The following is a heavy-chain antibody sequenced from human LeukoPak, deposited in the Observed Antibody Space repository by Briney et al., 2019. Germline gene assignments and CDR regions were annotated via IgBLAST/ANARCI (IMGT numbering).Heavy chain of an antibody. V-gene: IGHV4-30-4*08. Sequence: SETLSLTCTVSGGSISSGDYYWSWIRQPPGKGLEWIGYIYYSGSTYYNPSLKSRVTISVDTSKNQFSLKLSSVTAADTAAYYCARGSGELSLFDYWGQGTLVTVSS. CDR2: IYYSGST. D-gene: IGHD1-26*01. CDR3: ARGSGELSLFDY. CDR1: GGSISSGDYY. J-gene: IGHJ4*02.